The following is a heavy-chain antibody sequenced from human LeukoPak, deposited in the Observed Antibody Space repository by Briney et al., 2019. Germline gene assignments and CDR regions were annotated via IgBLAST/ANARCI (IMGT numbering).Heavy chain of an antibody. Sequence: SETLSLTCTVSGGSISGYYWSWIRQPPGKGLEWIGYIYYTGSTNYNPSLKSRVTISVDTSKNQFSLKLNSVTAADTAVYFCARSCSSARCDYWGQGTLVTVSS. CDR2: IYYTGST. V-gene: IGHV4-59*01. D-gene: IGHD2-2*01. CDR3: ARSCSSARCDY. CDR1: GGSISGYY. J-gene: IGHJ4*02.